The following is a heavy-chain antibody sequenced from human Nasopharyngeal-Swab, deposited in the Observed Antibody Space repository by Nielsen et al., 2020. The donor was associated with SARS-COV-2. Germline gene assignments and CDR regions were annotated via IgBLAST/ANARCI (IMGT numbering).Heavy chain of an antibody. V-gene: IGHV1-69*06. CDR1: GGSFRTYA. J-gene: IGHJ3*02. CDR3: ARGVVSGSYGSLTDAFEI. D-gene: IGHD1-26*01. Sequence: SVKVSCKASGGSFRTYAISWVRQAPGQGLEWMGGIIPIFGTANYAQKFQGRVTITADSSPSTAYMELSSLRSEDTAVYYCARGVVSGSYGSLTDAFEIWGQGTMVTVSS. CDR2: IIPIFGTA.